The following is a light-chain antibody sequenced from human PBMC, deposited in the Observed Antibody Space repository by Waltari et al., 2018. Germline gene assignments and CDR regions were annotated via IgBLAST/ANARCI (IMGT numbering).Light chain of an antibody. CDR3: CSYSTGGSWM. Sequence: QSALTQPVSVSGSPGQSVTISCTGTSNNVGEYNLVSWFQHHPAHAPKLLIFFVSKRSSGVSNRFSGSKSGNTASLTISGLQTEDEADYYCCSYSTGGSWMFGGGTKLTVL. V-gene: IGLV2-23*02. CDR2: FVS. CDR1: SNNVGEYNL. J-gene: IGLJ3*02.